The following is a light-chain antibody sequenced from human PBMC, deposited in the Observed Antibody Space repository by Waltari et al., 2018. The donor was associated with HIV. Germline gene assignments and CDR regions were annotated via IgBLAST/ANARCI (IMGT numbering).Light chain of an antibody. CDR3: CSFAGSYTSYV. J-gene: IGLJ1*01. Sequence: QPALTQPRSVSGSPGQSVTISCTGTSSAVGGYNYVSWYQQHPGKAPKLMIYDVTKRPSGVPDRFSGSRSGNTASLTISGLQAEDEADYYCCSFAGSYTSYVFGTGTKVTVL. CDR1: SSAVGGYNY. CDR2: DVT. V-gene: IGLV2-11*01.